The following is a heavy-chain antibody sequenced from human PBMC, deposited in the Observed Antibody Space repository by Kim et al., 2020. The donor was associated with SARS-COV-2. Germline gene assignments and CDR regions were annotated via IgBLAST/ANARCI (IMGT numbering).Heavy chain of an antibody. Sequence: RYSPSFQGQVTISADKSISTAYLQWSSLKASDTAMYYCARHDRSSWNFDSWGQGTLVIVSS. D-gene: IGHD6-13*01. V-gene: IGHV5-51*01. J-gene: IGHJ4*02. CDR3: ARHDRSSWNFDS.